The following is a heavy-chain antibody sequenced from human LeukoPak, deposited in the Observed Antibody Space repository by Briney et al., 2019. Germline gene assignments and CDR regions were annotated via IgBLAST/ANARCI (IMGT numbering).Heavy chain of an antibody. J-gene: IGHJ4*02. Sequence: SETLSLTCTVSGGSIGSSSYYWGWIRQPPGKGLEWIGSIYYSGTTSYNPSLKSRITISLDTSKNQFSLKLNSVTAADTAVYYCARGPGRYFDWLLNWGQGTLVTVSS. CDR1: GGSIGSSSYY. V-gene: IGHV4-39*07. CDR3: ARGPGRYFDWLLN. CDR2: IYYSGTT. D-gene: IGHD3-9*01.